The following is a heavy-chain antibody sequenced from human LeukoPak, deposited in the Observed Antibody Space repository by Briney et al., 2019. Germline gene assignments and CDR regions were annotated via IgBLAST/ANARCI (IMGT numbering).Heavy chain of an antibody. Sequence: LPGGSLRLSCAASAFTFSNYWMSWVRQAPGKGLEWVANIKEDGSELNYVDSVKGRFTISRDNAKNSLYLQMNSLRVDDTAVYYCARDRGYSTFDYWGQGTLVTVSS. V-gene: IGHV3-7*01. CDR2: IKEDGSEL. J-gene: IGHJ4*02. CDR3: ARDRGYSTFDY. D-gene: IGHD4-23*01. CDR1: AFTFSNYW.